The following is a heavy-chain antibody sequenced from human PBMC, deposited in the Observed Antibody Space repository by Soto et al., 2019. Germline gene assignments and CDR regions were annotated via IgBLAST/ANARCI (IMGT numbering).Heavy chain of an antibody. CDR1: GGSISSYY. Sequence: SETLSLTCTVSGGSISSYYWSWIRQPPGKGLEWIGYIYYSGSTNYNPSLKSRVTISVDTSKNQFSLKLSSVTAADTAVYYCARARPYYYMDVWDKGTTVTVSS. CDR2: IYYSGST. J-gene: IGHJ6*03. CDR3: ARARPYYYMDV. V-gene: IGHV4-59*01.